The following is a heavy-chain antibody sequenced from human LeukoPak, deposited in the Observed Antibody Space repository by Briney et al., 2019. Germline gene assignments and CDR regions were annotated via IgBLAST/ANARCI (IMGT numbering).Heavy chain of an antibody. V-gene: IGHV4-59*12. J-gene: IGHJ6*03. Sequence: SETLSLTCTVSGGSISSYYWSWIRQPPGKGLEWIGYIYDSGSTNYNPSLKSRVTISVDTSKNQFSLKLSSVTAADTAVYYCARLSSGWYSRYYMDVWGKGTTVTVSS. CDR1: GGSISSYY. CDR2: IYDSGST. CDR3: ARLSSGWYSRYYMDV. D-gene: IGHD6-19*01.